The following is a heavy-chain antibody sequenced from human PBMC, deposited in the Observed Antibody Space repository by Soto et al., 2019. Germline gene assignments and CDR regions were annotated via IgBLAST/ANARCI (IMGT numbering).Heavy chain of an antibody. CDR3: ARENGDPYYGRWFDP. D-gene: IGHD4-17*01. V-gene: IGHV1-46*03. CDR2: INPSGGST. CDR1: GYTFTSYY. J-gene: IGHJ5*02. Sequence: QVQLVQSGAEVKKPGASVKVSCKASGYTFTSYYMHWVRQAPGQGLEWMGIINPSGGSTSYAQKFQGSVTMTRDTSTSTVYMELSSLRSEDTAVYYCARENGDPYYGRWFDPWGQGTLVTVSS.